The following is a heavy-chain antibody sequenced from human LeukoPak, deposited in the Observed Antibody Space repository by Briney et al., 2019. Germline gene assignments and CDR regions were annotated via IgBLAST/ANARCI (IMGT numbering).Heavy chain of an antibody. CDR1: GHTFTVYY. V-gene: IGHV1-2*02. D-gene: IGHD3-10*01. J-gene: IGHJ5*02. CDR3: SSYASGYNWLKA. Sequence: ASVTVSCTASGHTFTVYYIHWVRQAPGQGLEWMGWIHPGTGDTNYAQRFQGRVTVTRDTSITTAYMELSSLKSDDTAVNYCSSYASGYNWLKAWGQGTLVTVSS. CDR2: IHPGTGDT.